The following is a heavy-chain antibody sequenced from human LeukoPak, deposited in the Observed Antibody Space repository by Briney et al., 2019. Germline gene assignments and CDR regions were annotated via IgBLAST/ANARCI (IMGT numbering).Heavy chain of an antibody. D-gene: IGHD7-27*01. V-gene: IGHV1-2*02. J-gene: IGHJ3*02. CDR1: GYSFIGYY. CDR3: AKSTNWGSISDGFDI. Sequence: GASVKVSCKASGYSFIGYYIHWVRQAPGQGLEWMGWINPNSGGANYAQKFQGRVTMTRDTFISTVYMELTRLRSDDTAMYYCAKSTNWGSISDGFDIWGQGTMVTVAS. CDR2: INPNSGGA.